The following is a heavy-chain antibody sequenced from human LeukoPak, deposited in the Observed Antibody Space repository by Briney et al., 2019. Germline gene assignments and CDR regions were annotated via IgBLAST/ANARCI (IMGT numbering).Heavy chain of an antibody. J-gene: IGHJ6*03. V-gene: IGHV4-59*01. Sequence: SETLSLTCTVSGGSISSYYWSWIRQPPGKGLEWIGYIYYSGSTNYNPSLKSRVTISVDTPKNQFSLKLSSVTAADTAVYYCARTDPRDYYYYYMDVWGKGTTVTVSS. CDR2: IYYSGST. CDR1: GGSISSYY. CDR3: ARTDPRDYYYYYMDV.